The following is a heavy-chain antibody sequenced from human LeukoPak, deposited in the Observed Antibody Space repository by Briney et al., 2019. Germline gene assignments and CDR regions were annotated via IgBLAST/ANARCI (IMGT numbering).Heavy chain of an antibody. CDR1: GCTFSSYA. D-gene: IGHD2-15*01. CDR3: ARACGGGSCRRNWFDP. J-gene: IGHJ5*02. CDR2: IIPIFGTA. V-gene: IGHV1-69*13. Sequence: ASVKLSCKASGCTFSSYAISWVRQAPGQGLEWMGGIIPIFGTANYAQKFQGRVTITADESTSTAYMELSSLRSEDTAVYYCARACGGGSCRRNWFDPWGQGTLVTVSS.